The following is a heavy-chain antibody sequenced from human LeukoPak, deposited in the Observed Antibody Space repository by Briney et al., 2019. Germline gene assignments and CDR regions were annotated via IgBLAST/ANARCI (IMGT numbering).Heavy chain of an antibody. CDR3: ARDVAVAGYNWFDP. D-gene: IGHD6-19*01. J-gene: IGHJ5*02. CDR1: GYTFTGYY. CDR2: INPNSGGT. Sequence: ASVKVSCKASGYTFTGYYMHWVRQAPGQGLEWMGWINPNSGGTNYAQKLQGRVTMTTDTSTSTAYMELRSLRSDDTAVYYCARDVAVAGYNWFDPWGQGTLVTVSS. V-gene: IGHV1-2*02.